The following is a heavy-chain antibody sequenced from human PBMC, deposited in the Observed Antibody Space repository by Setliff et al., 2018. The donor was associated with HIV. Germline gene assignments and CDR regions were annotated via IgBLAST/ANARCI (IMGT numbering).Heavy chain of an antibody. Sequence: SETLSLTCAVYGGSFSAYYWSWIRQPPGKGLEWIGEINHSESTNYNPSLKTRVTIMVDTSKNQFSLKLGSVTAADTAFYYCAREWRYGAFDTFDVWGQGTMVTVSS. CDR1: GGSFSAYY. J-gene: IGHJ3*01. CDR2: INHSEST. V-gene: IGHV4-34*01. D-gene: IGHD5-18*01. CDR3: AREWRYGAFDTFDV.